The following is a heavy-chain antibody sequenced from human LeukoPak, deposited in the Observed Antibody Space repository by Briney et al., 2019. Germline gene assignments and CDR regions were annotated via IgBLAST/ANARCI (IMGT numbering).Heavy chain of an antibody. Sequence: PSETLSLTCTVSGGSINNYYWSWIRQSPGKGLEWIGYISYRGSTKYNLSLKSRVTISVDTSKNQFSLKLNSVIAADTAVYYCARGFDGVAGWFDLWGQGTLVTVSS. CDR2: ISYRGST. CDR3: ARGFDGVAGWFDL. D-gene: IGHD3-9*01. CDR1: GGSINNYY. V-gene: IGHV4-59*01. J-gene: IGHJ5*02.